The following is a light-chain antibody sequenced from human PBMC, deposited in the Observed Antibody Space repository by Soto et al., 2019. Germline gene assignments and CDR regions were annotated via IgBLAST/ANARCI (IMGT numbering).Light chain of an antibody. CDR2: GAS. CDR3: KQYGSSSIT. Sequence: EIVLTQSPGTLSLSPGERATLSCRASQSVSSSYLAWYQQKPGQAHRLLIYGASSRATGIQDRFSGSGSGTDFTLTIRRLEPEDFAVYYCKQYGSSSITVGQGTRLEIK. CDR1: QSVSSSY. V-gene: IGKV3-20*01. J-gene: IGKJ5*01.